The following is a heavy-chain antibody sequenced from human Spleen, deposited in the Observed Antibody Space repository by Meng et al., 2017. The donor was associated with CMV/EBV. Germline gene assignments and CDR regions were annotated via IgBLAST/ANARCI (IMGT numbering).Heavy chain of an antibody. J-gene: IGHJ4*02. Sequence: GGSLRLSCAASGFTFSSYVMFWVRQAPGKGPEWVSAISGSGGSTYYADSVKGRFTISRDNSKNTLYLQMNSLRAEDTAVYYCAKDPKRYDSSGYYSYFDYWGQGTLVTVSS. V-gene: IGHV3-23*01. CDR3: AKDPKRYDSSGYYSYFDY. CDR2: ISGSGGST. CDR1: GFTFSSYV. D-gene: IGHD3-22*01.